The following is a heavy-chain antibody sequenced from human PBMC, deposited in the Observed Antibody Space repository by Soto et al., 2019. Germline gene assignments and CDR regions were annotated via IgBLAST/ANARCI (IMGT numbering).Heavy chain of an antibody. D-gene: IGHD3-22*01. CDR1: GFTFNSYA. CDR2: ISYDGSNK. V-gene: IGHV3-30-3*01. Sequence: GGSLRLSCAASGFTFNSYAMHWVRQAPGKGLEWVAVISYDGSNKYYADSVKGRFTISRDNSKNTLYLQMNSLRAEDTAVYYCARATYYFDSTGPKIWYFDYWGQGTLVTVSS. CDR3: ARATYYFDSTGPKIWYFDY. J-gene: IGHJ4*02.